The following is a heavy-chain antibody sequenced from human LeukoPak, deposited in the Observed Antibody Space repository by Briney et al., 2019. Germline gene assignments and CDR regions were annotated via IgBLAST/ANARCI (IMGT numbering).Heavy chain of an antibody. CDR2: ISYDGSNK. J-gene: IGHJ4*02. Sequence: PGGSLRLSCAASGFTFSSYGMHWVRQAPGKGLEWVAVISYDGSNKYYADSVKGRFTISRDNSKNTLYLQMNSLRAEDTAVYYCAKDLIAAADYFDYRGQGTLVTVSS. CDR3: AKDLIAAADYFDY. CDR1: GFTFSSYG. D-gene: IGHD6-13*01. V-gene: IGHV3-30*18.